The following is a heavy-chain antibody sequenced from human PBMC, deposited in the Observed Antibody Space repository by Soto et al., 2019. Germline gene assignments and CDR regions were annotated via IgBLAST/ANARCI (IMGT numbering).Heavy chain of an antibody. J-gene: IGHJ4*02. CDR1: GYTFISYD. CDR3: ARKYFTGGSSYFAY. Sequence: GASVKVSCKASGYTFISYDINWVRQAPGEGLEWMGWISAYNGNTNYAQKFEGRVTMTTDTSTSTVYMELRSLRSDDTAVFFCARKYFTGGSSYFAYWAQGALVPVSS. V-gene: IGHV1-18*01. CDR2: ISAYNGNT. D-gene: IGHD2-15*01.